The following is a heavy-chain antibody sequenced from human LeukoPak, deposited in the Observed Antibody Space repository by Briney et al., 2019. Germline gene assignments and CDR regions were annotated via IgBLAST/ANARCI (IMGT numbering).Heavy chain of an antibody. V-gene: IGHV3-23*01. CDR3: AKDGKWPRRVRGYSYGYIFDY. Sequence: GGSLRLSCAASGFTFSSYAMSWVRQAPGKGLEWVSAISGSGGSTYYADSVKGRFTISRDNSKNTLYLQMNSLRAEDTAVYYCAKDGKWPRRVRGYSYGYIFDYWGQGTLVTVSS. D-gene: IGHD5-18*01. CDR1: GFTFSSYA. J-gene: IGHJ4*02. CDR2: ISGSGGST.